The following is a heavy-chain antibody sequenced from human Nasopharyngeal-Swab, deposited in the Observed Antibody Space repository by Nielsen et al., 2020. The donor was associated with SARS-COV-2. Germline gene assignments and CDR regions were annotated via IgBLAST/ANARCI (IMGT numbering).Heavy chain of an antibody. CDR2: ISSSSSYI. CDR1: GFPFSSYS. Sequence: GESLKISCAASGFPFSSYSMNWVRQAPGKGLEWVSSISSSSSYIYYADSVKGRFTISRDNAKNSLYLQMNSLRAEDTAVYYCARDEQLAYGMDVWGQGTTVTVSS. D-gene: IGHD6-6*01. V-gene: IGHV3-21*01. CDR3: ARDEQLAYGMDV. J-gene: IGHJ6*02.